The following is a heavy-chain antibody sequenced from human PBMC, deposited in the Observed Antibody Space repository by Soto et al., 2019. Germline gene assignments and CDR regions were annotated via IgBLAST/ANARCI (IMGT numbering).Heavy chain of an antibody. CDR3: PTDGAIPGWFDP. Sequence: QVQLQESGPGLVKPSQTLSLTCTVSGGSISSGDYYWSWIRQPPGKGLEWIGYIYYSGSTYYNPSLKSRVTLSVDTANTQFSLKLSSVTAADSSVYYCPTDGAIPGWFDPWGQGTLVTVSS. V-gene: IGHV4-30-4*01. CDR1: GGSISSGDYY. J-gene: IGHJ5*02. D-gene: IGHD3-16*01. CDR2: IYYSGST.